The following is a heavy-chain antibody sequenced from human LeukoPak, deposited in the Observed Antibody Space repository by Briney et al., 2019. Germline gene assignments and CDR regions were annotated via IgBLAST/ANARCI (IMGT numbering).Heavy chain of an antibody. CDR2: INHSGST. CDR3: AKAETRATKNCFDP. Sequence: TETLSLTCAVYGGSFSSYYWSWIRQPPGKGLEWIGEINHSGSTNYNPSLKSRVTISVDTSKNQFSLKLSSVTAADTAVYYCAKAETRATKNCFDPGARETWSPSPQ. D-gene: IGHD1-14*01. V-gene: IGHV4-34*01. J-gene: IGHJ5*02. CDR1: GGSFSSYY.